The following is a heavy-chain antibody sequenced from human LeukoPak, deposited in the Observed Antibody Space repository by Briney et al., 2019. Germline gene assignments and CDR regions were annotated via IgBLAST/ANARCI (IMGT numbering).Heavy chain of an antibody. J-gene: IGHJ4*02. CDR3: ARDGDPYCSGGSCAFLNY. V-gene: IGHV3-21*01. D-gene: IGHD2-15*01. CDR2: ISGSSSYI. CDR1: GFTFSSYT. Sequence: GSLRLSCAVSGFTFSSYTMNWVRQAPGKGLEWVSSISGSSSYIYYADSVKGRFTISRHNAKNSLYLQMNSLSAEDTGVYYCARDGDPYCSGGSCAFLNYWGQGTLITVSS.